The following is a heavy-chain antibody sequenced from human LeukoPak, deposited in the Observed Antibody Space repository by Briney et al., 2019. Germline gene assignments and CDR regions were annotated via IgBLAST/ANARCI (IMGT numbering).Heavy chain of an antibody. D-gene: IGHD3-16*01. CDR2: IYSGGST. J-gene: IGHJ4*02. CDR1: GFTVSSNY. Sequence: GGSLRLSCAASGFTVSSNYMSWVRQAPGKGLEWVSVIYSGGSTYYADSVKGRFTISRDNSKNTLYLQMNSLRAEDTAVYYCARLAGLRFGYYFGYWGQGTLVTVSS. V-gene: IGHV3-53*01. CDR3: ARLAGLRFGYYFGY.